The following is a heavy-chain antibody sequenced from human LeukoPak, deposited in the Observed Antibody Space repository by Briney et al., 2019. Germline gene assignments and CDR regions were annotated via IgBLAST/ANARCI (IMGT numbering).Heavy chain of an antibody. D-gene: IGHD6-13*01. Sequence: GGSLSLSCAASGFTFSSYWMSWVRQAPGKGLEWVANIKQDGSEKYYVDSVKGRFTISRDNAKNSLYLQMNSLRAEDTAVYYCARTLGGRAAAGTDYWGQGTLVTVSS. J-gene: IGHJ4*02. CDR1: GFTFSSYW. V-gene: IGHV3-7*03. CDR3: ARTLGGRAAAGTDY. CDR2: IKQDGSEK.